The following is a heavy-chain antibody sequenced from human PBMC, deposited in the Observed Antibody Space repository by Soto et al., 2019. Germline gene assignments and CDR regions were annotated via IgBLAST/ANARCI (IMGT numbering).Heavy chain of an antibody. CDR3: ARGLRQLIGSGSYSEAHLFDP. J-gene: IGHJ5*02. CDR1: GGSFSGYY. Sequence: SETLSLTCAVYGGSFSGYYWSWIRQPPGKGLEWIGEINHSGSTNYNPSLKSRVTISVDTSKNQFSLKLSSVTAADTAVYYCARGLRQLIGSGSYSEAHLFDPWGQGSLVTVSS. V-gene: IGHV4-34*01. D-gene: IGHD3-10*01. CDR2: INHSGST.